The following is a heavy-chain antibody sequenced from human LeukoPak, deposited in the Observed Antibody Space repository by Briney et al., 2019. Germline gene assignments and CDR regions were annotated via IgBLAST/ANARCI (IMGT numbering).Heavy chain of an antibody. Sequence: ASVKVSCKASGYTFTSYYMHWVRQAPGQGLEWMGIINPSGGSTSYAQKFQGRVTMTRDMSTSTVYMELSSLRSEDTAVYYCARGRVIAFYNWNYPRDDAFDIWGQGTMVTVSS. CDR1: GYTFTSYY. CDR3: ARGRVIAFYNWNYPRDDAFDI. CDR2: INPSGGST. J-gene: IGHJ3*02. V-gene: IGHV1-46*01. D-gene: IGHD1-7*01.